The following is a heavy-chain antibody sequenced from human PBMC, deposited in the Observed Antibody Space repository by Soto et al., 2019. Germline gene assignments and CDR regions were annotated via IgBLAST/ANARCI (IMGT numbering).Heavy chain of an antibody. J-gene: IGHJ6*02. CDR1: GFTFNSYA. Sequence: GGSLRLSCAASGFTFNSYAMHWVRQAPGKGLEWVAVISYDGNNKYYADSVKGRFTISRDNSKNTIYLQMNSLRGEDTAVYYCARDWSISAAGPYGMDVWGQGTTVTVSS. CDR3: ARDWSISAAGPYGMDV. V-gene: IGHV3-30-3*01. CDR2: ISYDGNNK. D-gene: IGHD6-13*01.